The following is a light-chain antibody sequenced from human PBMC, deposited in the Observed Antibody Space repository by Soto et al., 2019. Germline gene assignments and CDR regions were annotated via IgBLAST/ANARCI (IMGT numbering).Light chain of an antibody. CDR1: QSVFSS. CDR2: GAA. CDR3: QPYHSCPG. Sequence: ELVVTQSPATLTVSPGERVTLSCRASQSVFSSLAWYQQKPGQAPRLLIYGAATRATGIPARFSGSGSRTGFTLTIGTLQSEDVAVYYCQPYHSCPGFGRGTKVDIK. V-gene: IGKV3-15*01. J-gene: IGKJ1*01.